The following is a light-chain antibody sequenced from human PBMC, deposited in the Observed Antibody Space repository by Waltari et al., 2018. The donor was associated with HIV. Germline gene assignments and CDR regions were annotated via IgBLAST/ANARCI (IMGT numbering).Light chain of an antibody. CDR3: ATWDDTLVTLV. Sequence: HSVLTQPPSASGTSGQTVSISCPANGSYIGSHSLSWYQQLPGATPKLVIYNNDQRPSGVPDRFSGTKSATSASLAITGVQSGDEGDYYCATWDDTLVTLVFGSGTRVVV. CDR1: GSYIGSHS. CDR2: NND. V-gene: IGLV1-44*01. J-gene: IGLJ1*01.